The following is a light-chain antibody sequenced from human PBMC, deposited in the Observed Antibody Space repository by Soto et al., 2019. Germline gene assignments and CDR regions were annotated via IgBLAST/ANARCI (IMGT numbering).Light chain of an antibody. V-gene: IGKV3-15*01. CDR2: GAS. CDR3: QQYNSGPPLT. J-gene: IGKJ4*01. CDR1: QSISTN. Sequence: FTQSPGTLSWSSGERATLSCRASQSISTNLAWYQQKPGQAPRLLISGASTRATGIPARFSGSGSGTEFTLTISSLQSEDFAVYYCQQYNSGPPLTFGGGTKVDI.